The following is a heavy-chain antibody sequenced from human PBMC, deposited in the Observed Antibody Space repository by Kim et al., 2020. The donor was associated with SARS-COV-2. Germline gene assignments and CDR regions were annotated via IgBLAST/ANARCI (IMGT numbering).Heavy chain of an antibody. D-gene: IGHD2-15*01. J-gene: IGHJ4*02. V-gene: IGHV3-15*01. CDR1: GFTFSNAW. CDR2: IKSKTDGGTT. CDR3: TTDGDATLGLAY. Sequence: GGSLRLSCAASGFTFSNAWMSWVRQAPGKGLEWVGRIKSKTDGGTTDYAAPVKGRFTISRDDSKNTLYLQMNSLKTEDTAVYYGTTDGDATLGLAYWGQGTLGTVSS.